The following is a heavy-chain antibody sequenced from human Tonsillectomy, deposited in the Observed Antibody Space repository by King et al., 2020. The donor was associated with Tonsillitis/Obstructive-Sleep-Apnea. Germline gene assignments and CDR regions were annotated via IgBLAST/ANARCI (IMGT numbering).Heavy chain of an antibody. D-gene: IGHD3-22*01. CDR3: SRDRAQWVLRADH. CDR2: ISHDGTDT. J-gene: IGHJ5*02. Sequence: VQLVESGGGVVLPGRSLRLSCAASGFTFNSYTMHWVRQAPGKGLEWVAVISHDGTDTSYADSVRGRFTISRDNSKNTLYLQMDRLRAEDTALYYGSRDRAQWVLRADHGGQETLATVS. CDR1: GFTFNSYT. V-gene: IGHV3-30*01.